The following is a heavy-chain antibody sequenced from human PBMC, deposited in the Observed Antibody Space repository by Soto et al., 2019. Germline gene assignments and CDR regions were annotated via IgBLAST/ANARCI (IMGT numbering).Heavy chain of an antibody. Sequence: TLSLTCTVSGGSISSGGYYWSWIRQHPGKGPEWIGYIYYSGSTYYNPSLKSRVTISVDTSKNQFSLKLSSVTAEDTAVYYCALRRVAYADFWGQGTRVTVSS. CDR2: IYYSGST. CDR1: GGSISSGGYY. D-gene: IGHD2-2*01. V-gene: IGHV4-31*03. CDR3: ALRRVAYADF. J-gene: IGHJ4*02.